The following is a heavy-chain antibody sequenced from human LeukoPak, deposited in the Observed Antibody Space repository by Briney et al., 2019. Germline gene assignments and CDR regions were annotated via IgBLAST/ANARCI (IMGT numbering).Heavy chain of an antibody. V-gene: IGHV3-23*01. CDR3: AKDPGYYDSPLY. Sequence: GGSLRLSCAASGFTFSSYAMSWVRQAPGKGLEWVSAISGSGGSTYYADSVKGRFTISRDNSKNTLYLQMNSLRAKDTAVYYCAKDPGYYDSPLYWGQGTLVTVSS. CDR2: ISGSGGST. D-gene: IGHD3-22*01. J-gene: IGHJ4*02. CDR1: GFTFSSYA.